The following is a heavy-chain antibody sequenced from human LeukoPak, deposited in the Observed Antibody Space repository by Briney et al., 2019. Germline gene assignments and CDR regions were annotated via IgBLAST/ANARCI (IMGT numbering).Heavy chain of an antibody. CDR2: ISSTNTYI. Sequence: GGSLRLSCAASGFTFDDYAMHWVRQAPGKGLEWVSSISSTNTYIYYADSVKGRFTIFRDNAKNSLYLQMNSLRAEDTAVYYCARDDERDYTNLVGATLDYWGRGTLVTVSS. J-gene: IGHJ4*02. V-gene: IGHV3-21*01. D-gene: IGHD1-26*01. CDR3: ARDDERDYTNLVGATLDY. CDR1: GFTFDDYA.